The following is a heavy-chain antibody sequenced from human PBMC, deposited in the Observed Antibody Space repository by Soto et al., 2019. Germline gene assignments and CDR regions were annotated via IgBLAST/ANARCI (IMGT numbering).Heavy chain of an antibody. J-gene: IGHJ6*02. V-gene: IGHV5-51*01. CDR3: SRGSRDWWDYNYGMDV. CDR1: GYKFPTYW. Sequence: GESMKISCKASGYKFPTYWIGWVRQMPGKGLEWMGIFYPGASSTRYSPSFQGQVTISVDKSISTAYLQWSSLKASDTAIYYCSRGSRDWWDYNYGMDVWGQGTTVTVSS. CDR2: FYPGASST. D-gene: IGHD2-15*01.